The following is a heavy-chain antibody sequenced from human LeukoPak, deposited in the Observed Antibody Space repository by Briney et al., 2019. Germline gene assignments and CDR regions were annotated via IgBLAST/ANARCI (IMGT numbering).Heavy chain of an antibody. CDR1: GGTFSSYA. Sequence: SVKVSCKASGGTFSSYAISWVRQAPGQGLEWMGRIIPIFGTANYAQKFQGRVTITTDESTSTAYMELSSLRSEDTALYYCARKLRLGGNWFDPWGQGTLVTVSS. V-gene: IGHV1-69*05. CDR2: IIPIFGTA. D-gene: IGHD1-26*01. CDR3: ARKLRLGGNWFDP. J-gene: IGHJ5*02.